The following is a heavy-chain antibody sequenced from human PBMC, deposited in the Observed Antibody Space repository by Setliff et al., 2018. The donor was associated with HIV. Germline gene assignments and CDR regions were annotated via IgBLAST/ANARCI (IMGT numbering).Heavy chain of an antibody. J-gene: IGHJ5*02. CDR3: VRHGGEVRLWSGRGNWFDP. Sequence: PSETLSLTCDVSGDLIRNSYYYWAWIRQSPGRGLEWIGSVYYSGITHYNPSLESRATISVDTSMNYLSLNLNSVTAADTAVYHCVRHGGEVRLWSGRGNWFDPWGRGILVTVSS. V-gene: IGHV4-39*01. CDR1: GDLIRNSYYY. CDR2: VYYSGIT. D-gene: IGHD2-15*01.